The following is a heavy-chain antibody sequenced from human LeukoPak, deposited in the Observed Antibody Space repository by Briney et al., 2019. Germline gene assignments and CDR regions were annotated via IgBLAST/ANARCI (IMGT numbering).Heavy chain of an antibody. J-gene: IGHJ1*01. CDR3: AKGPPSSSAQYFQH. CDR1: GFTFSSYA. CDR2: ISGSGGST. V-gene: IGHV3-23*01. Sequence: GSLRLSCAASGFTFSSYAMSWVCQAPGKGLEWVSAISGSGGSTYYADSVKGRFTISRDNSKNTLYLQMNSLTAEDTAVYYCAKGPPSSSAQYFQHWGQGTLVTVSS. D-gene: IGHD6-6*01.